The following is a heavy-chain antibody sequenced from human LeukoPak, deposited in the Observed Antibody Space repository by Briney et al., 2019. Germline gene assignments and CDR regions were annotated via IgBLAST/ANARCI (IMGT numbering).Heavy chain of an antibody. CDR2: IGGSGDNT. J-gene: IGHJ3*02. V-gene: IGHV3-23*01. CDR1: GFTFRSYA. Sequence: GGSLRLSCAASGFTFRSYAMHWVRQAPGKGLEWVSTIGGSGDNTYNADSVKGRFTISRDNSKNTLYLQMNSLRAEDTAVYYCAKDITFLWFGESLDAFDSWGQGTMVTVSS. CDR3: AKDITFLWFGESLDAFDS. D-gene: IGHD3-10*01.